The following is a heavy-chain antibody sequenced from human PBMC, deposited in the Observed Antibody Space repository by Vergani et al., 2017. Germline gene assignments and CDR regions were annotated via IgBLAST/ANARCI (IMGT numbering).Heavy chain of an antibody. J-gene: IGHJ6*03. CDR3: ARARWGYCSSTSCYTHYYYYYYMDV. V-gene: IGHV4-61*02. Sequence: QVQLQESGPGLVKPSQTLSLTCTVSGGSISSVSYYWSWIRQPAGKGLEWIGRIYVSGSTNYNPSLKSRVTMSVDTSKNQFSLKLSSVTAADTAVYYCARARWGYCSSTSCYTHYYYYYYMDVWGKGTTVTVSS. CDR2: IYVSGST. D-gene: IGHD2-2*02. CDR1: GGSISSVSYY.